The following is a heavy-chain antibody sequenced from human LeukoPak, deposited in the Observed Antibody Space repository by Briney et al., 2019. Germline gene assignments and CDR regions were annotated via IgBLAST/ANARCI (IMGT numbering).Heavy chain of an antibody. V-gene: IGHV1-2*02. Sequence: ASVKVSCKASGYTFTAYYMHWVRQAPGQGLEWMGWIIPNSGGTNYAQKFQGRVTMTRDTSISTAYMELSRLRSDDTAVYYCARHRDYGSGWYGFDYWGQGTLVTVSS. CDR2: IIPNSGGT. J-gene: IGHJ4*02. CDR3: ARHRDYGSGWYGFDY. D-gene: IGHD6-19*01. CDR1: GYTFTAYY.